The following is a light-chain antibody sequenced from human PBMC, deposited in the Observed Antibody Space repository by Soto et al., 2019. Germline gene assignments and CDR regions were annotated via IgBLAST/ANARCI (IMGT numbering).Light chain of an antibody. Sequence: TQSPATLSLSPGETATLSCRASQTIGGHVAWYQHKPGQAPKLLIYDVSNRASGVSPRFSGRGSGTDFTLAIVSLQPENLAYYYCQQCANWPPEFNFGPGTKVDL. J-gene: IGKJ3*01. CDR1: QTIGGH. V-gene: IGKV3-11*01. CDR3: QQCANWPPEFN. CDR2: DVS.